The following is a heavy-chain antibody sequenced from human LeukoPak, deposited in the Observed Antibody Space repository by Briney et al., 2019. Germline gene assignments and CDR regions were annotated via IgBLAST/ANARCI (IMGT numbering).Heavy chain of an antibody. CDR1: GFTFSSYW. V-gene: IGHV3-74*01. J-gene: IGHJ1*01. CDR3: YGANAAN. D-gene: IGHD4-23*01. CDR2: INTDGGST. Sequence: PGGSLRLSCAASGFTFSSYWMYWVRQAPGKGLVWVSLINTDGGSTNYAESVKGRFTISRDNAKNTVYLQMSSLRAEDTAMYYCYGANAANWGQGTLVTVSS.